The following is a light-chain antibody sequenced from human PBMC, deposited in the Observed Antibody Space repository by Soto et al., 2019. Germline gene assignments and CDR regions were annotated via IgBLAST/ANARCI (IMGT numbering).Light chain of an antibody. V-gene: IGLV1-51*02. CDR3: GTWDCSLSAGV. J-gene: IGLJ3*02. Sequence: QSVLTQPPSVSAAPGQKVTISCSGSSSNIGNNYVSWYQQLPGTAPKLLIYENNKRPSGIPDRFSGSKSGTSATLGITGLQTGDEADYYSGTWDCSLSAGVFGGGTKLTVL. CDR2: ENN. CDR1: SSNIGNNY.